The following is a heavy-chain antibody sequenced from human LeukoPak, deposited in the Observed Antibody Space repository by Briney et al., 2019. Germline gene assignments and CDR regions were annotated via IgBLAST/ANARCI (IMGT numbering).Heavy chain of an antibody. CDR2: IYYSGST. CDR1: GGSISSSNYY. CDR3: ARPCGSGYDGNYFDY. J-gene: IGHJ4*02. V-gene: IGHV4-39*07. D-gene: IGHD5-12*01. Sequence: SETLSLTCTVSGGSISSSNYYWGWIRQPPGKGLEWIGNIYYSGSTYYNPSLKSRVTISVDTSKNQFSLKLSSVTAADTAVYYCARPCGSGYDGNYFDYWGQGTLVTVSS.